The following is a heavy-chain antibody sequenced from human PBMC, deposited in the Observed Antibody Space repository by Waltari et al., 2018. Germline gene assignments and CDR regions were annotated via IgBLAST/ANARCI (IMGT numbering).Heavy chain of an antibody. CDR1: GFTFSSYA. J-gene: IGHJ3*02. Sequence: EVQLVESGGGLVQPGGSLSLCCAASGFTFSSYAMSWVRRAPGKGLEWGSAIIGSGGSTYYADSVKGRFTISRDNSKNTLYLQMNSLRAEDTAVYYCAKVSETANDAFDIWGQGTMVTVSS. CDR3: AKVSETANDAFDI. V-gene: IGHV3-23*04. CDR2: IIGSGGST.